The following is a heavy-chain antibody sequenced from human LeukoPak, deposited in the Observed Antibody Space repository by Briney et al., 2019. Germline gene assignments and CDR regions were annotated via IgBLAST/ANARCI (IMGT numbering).Heavy chain of an antibody. D-gene: IGHD3-3*01. CDR1: GFTFSTFS. Sequence: PGGSLRLSCAASGFTFSTFSMNWVRQAPGQGLEWISYISGSNSTIYYADSVKGRFTVSRDNAKNSPYLQMNSVRAEDTAVYYCARESFTLFGVIITWGQGTLVTVSS. V-gene: IGHV3-48*01. CDR2: ISGSNSTI. CDR3: ARESFTLFGVIIT. J-gene: IGHJ5*02.